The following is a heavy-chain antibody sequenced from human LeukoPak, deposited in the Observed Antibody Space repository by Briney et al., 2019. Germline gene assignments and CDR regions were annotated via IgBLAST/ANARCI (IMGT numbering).Heavy chain of an antibody. CDR2: IHSDGSST. J-gene: IGHJ4*02. D-gene: IGHD6-19*01. CDR3: ARAFGPEYSSGWYYYFDY. CDR1: GFTFSSYW. Sequence: PGGSLRLSCAASGFTFSSYWMHWVRQAPGKGLVWVSRIHSDGSSTSYADSVKGRFTISRDNAKNTLYLQMNSLRAEDTAVYYCARAFGPEYSSGWYYYFDYWGQGTLVTVSS. V-gene: IGHV3-74*01.